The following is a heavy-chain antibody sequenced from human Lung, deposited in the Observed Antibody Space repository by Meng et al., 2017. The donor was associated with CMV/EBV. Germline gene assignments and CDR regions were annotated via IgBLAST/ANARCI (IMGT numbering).Heavy chain of an antibody. D-gene: IGHD1-14*01. V-gene: IGHV4-30-4*01. CDR3: AREGTNSYYFDY. CDR2: IYESGST. J-gene: IGHJ4*02. Sequence: VAGDSISSGDSYWSWIRQPPGKGLEWIGYIYESGSTSYNPSLESRVTISVDTSKNQFSLKVMSVTAADTAVYYCAREGTNSYYFDYWGQGTLVTVSS. CDR1: GDSISSGDSY.